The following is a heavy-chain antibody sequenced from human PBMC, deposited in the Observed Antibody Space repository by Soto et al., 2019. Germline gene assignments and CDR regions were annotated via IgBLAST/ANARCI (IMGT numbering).Heavy chain of an antibody. CDR3: ARLGFPGAIYFDI. J-gene: IGHJ3*02. V-gene: IGHV5-51*01. CDR2: IYPGDSET. Sequence: LGESLKISCKGSGYNFTTFWIGWVRQVPGKGLEWMGIIYPGDSETKYSPDFEGQVTISADRSTNTAYLQWRSLRASDTAMYYCARLGFPGAIYFDIWGQGTMVTVSS. CDR1: GYNFTTFW.